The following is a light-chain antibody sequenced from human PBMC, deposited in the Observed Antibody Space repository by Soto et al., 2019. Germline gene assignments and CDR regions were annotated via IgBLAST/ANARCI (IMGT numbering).Light chain of an antibody. Sequence: DIQMTHSPSTLSASVGDRVTITCRSIQSISSWLAWYQQKPGKAPKLLIYDASSLESGVPSRFSGSGSGTEFTLTISSLQPDDFATYSCQQYNSYSETFGQGTKADIK. CDR1: QSISSW. J-gene: IGKJ1*01. CDR2: DAS. V-gene: IGKV1-5*01. CDR3: QQYNSYSET.